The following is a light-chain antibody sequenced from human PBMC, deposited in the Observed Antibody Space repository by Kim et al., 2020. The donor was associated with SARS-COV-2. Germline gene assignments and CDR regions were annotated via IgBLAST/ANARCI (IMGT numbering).Light chain of an antibody. Sequence: SVFPGERVTLFCRASATLSRHLAWYQQKPGQAPRLLIYGASIRATGTPDRFTGSESGTEFTLTINVFQSEDFAVYFCQQYYNWWTFGPGTKVDIK. J-gene: IGKJ1*01. CDR1: ATLSRH. V-gene: IGKV3D-15*03. CDR2: GAS. CDR3: QQYYNWWT.